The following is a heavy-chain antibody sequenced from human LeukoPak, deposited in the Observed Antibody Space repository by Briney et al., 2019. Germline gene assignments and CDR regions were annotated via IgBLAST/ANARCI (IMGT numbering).Heavy chain of an antibody. Sequence: GGSLRLSCAASGFTFDDYAMPWVRQAPGKGLEWVSGISWNSGSIGYADSVKGRFTISRGNAKNSLYLQMNSLRAEDTALYYCAKDVGSSGWYDPFDYWGQGTLVTVSS. CDR2: ISWNSGSI. J-gene: IGHJ4*02. CDR3: AKDVGSSGWYDPFDY. V-gene: IGHV3-9*01. D-gene: IGHD6-19*01. CDR1: GFTFDDYA.